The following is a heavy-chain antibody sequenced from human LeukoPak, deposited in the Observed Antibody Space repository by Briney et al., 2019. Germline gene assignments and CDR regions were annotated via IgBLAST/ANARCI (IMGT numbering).Heavy chain of an antibody. V-gene: IGHV4-34*01. J-gene: IGHJ3*02. D-gene: IGHD3-22*01. Sequence: SETLSLTCAVYGGSFSGYYWSWIRQPPGKGLEWIGEINHSGSTNYNPSLKSRVTISVDTSKNQFSLKLSSVTAADTAVYYCARGGLENGYHSNDGFDIWGQGTMVTVSS. CDR1: GGSFSGYY. CDR3: ARGGLENGYHSNDGFDI. CDR2: INHSGST.